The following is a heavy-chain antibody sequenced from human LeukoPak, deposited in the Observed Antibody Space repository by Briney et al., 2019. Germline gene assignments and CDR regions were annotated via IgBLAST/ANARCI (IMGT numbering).Heavy chain of an antibody. Sequence: PGRSLRLSRATSGFTFSSYAMHWVRQAPGKGLEWVAVISYDGSNKYYADSVKGRFTISRDNSKNTLYLQMNSLRAEDTAVYYCAREHGNSGYDTNWFDPWGQGTLVTVSS. V-gene: IGHV3-30-3*01. J-gene: IGHJ5*02. CDR1: GFTFSSYA. CDR3: AREHGNSGYDTNWFDP. CDR2: ISYDGSNK. D-gene: IGHD5-12*01.